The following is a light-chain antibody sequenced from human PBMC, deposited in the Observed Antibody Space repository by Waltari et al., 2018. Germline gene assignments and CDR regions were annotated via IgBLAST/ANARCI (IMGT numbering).Light chain of an antibody. CDR1: QSVLFSSNNKNY. J-gene: IGKJ1*01. V-gene: IGKV4-1*01. Sequence: DIVMTQSPDFLAVSLGERATINGTSTQSVLFSSNNKNYLAWYQQKPGHPPKLLIYWSSTRESGVPDRFTGSGSGTDFTLTISSLQAEDVAVYYCQQYYNAPQTFGQGTKVEIK. CDR2: WSS. CDR3: QQYYNAPQT.